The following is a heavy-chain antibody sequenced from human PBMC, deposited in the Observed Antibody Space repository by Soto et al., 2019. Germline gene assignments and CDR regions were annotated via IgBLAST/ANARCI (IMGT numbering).Heavy chain of an antibody. CDR2: ICNSGTT. CDR3: ARAGIAAAGTIY. D-gene: IGHD6-13*01. CDR1: GGSIRSYC. J-gene: IGHJ4*02. V-gene: IGHV4-59*01. Sequence: ASETLSLTCTVSGGSIRSYCWTWIRQPPGEGLEWIGYICNSGTTNYNPSLKSRVTISVDTSKNQFSLKLSSVTAADTAVYYCARAGIAAAGTIYRGQRTSVTVSS.